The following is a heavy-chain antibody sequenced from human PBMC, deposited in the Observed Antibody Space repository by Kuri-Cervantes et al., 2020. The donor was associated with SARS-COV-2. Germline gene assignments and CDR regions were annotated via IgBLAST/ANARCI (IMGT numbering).Heavy chain of an antibody. J-gene: IGHJ3*02. CDR3: AKAPLGAFDI. V-gene: IGHV3-33*06. CDR2: IWYDGSTK. Sequence: GESLKISCAASGFNFSSHGMHWVRQAPGKGPEWVGVIWYDGSTKYYAGSVQGRFTISRDNSKNTLYLQMNSLRAEDTAVYYCAKAPLGAFDIWGRGTMVTVSS. D-gene: IGHD7-27*01. CDR1: GFNFSSHG.